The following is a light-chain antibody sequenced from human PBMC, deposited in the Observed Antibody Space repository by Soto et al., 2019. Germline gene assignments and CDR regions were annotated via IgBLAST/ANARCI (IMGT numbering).Light chain of an antibody. V-gene: IGKV3-15*01. CDR3: QQYNNWPALT. J-gene: IGKJ4*01. CDR2: GAS. Sequence: EIVMTQSPPTLSVSPGERATLSCRASQSVSSNLAWYQQKPGQAPRLLIYGASTRATGIPARFSGSRSGTEFTLTISSLQSEDFAVYYCQQYNNWPALTFGGGTKVEIK. CDR1: QSVSSN.